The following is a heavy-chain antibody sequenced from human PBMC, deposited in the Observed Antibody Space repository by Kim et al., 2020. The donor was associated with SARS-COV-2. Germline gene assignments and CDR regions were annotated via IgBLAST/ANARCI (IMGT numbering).Heavy chain of an antibody. CDR1: GYSFTSYW. J-gene: IGHJ3*02. CDR2: IYPGDSDT. D-gene: IGHD5-12*01. CDR3: ARRPTWDSGYDWRDAFDI. V-gene: IGHV5-51*01. Sequence: GESLKISCKGSGYSFTSYWIGWVRQMPGKGLEWMGIIYPGDSDTRYSPSFQGQVTISADKSISTAYLQWSSLKASDTAMYYCARRPTWDSGYDWRDAFDIWGQGTMVTVSS.